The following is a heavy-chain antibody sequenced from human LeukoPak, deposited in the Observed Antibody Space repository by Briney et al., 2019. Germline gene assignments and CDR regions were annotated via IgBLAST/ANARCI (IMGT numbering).Heavy chain of an antibody. D-gene: IGHD1-26*01. J-gene: IGHJ3*02. V-gene: IGHV4-59*01. CDR2: IYYSGST. CDR1: GGSISSYH. Sequence: SETLSLTCTVSGGSISSYHWSWIRQPPGKGLEWIGYIYYSGSTNYNPSLKSRVTISVDTSKNQFSLKLSSVTAADTAVYYCARDLGASDDAFDIWGQGTMVTVSS. CDR3: ARDLGASDDAFDI.